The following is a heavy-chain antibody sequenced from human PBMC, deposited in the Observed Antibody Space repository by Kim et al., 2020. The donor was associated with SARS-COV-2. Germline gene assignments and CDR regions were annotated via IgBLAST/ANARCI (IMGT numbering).Heavy chain of an antibody. Sequence: GGSLRLSCAASGFTFSSYGIHWVRQAPGKGLEWVAVIWYDGSNKYHGDSVKGRFTISRDNSKNTLYLQMNSLRAEDTAIYYCARDVSGYSSSSSAFDVWGQGTKVTVSS. V-gene: IGHV3-33*01. D-gene: IGHD4-4*01. CDR1: GFTFSSYG. J-gene: IGHJ3*01. CDR2: IWYDGSNK. CDR3: ARDVSGYSSSSSAFDV.